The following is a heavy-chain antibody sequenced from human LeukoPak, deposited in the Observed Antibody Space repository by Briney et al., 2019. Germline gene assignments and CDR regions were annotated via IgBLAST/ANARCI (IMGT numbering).Heavy chain of an antibody. V-gene: IGHV1-46*01. J-gene: IGHJ3*02. CDR1: GYTFTSYY. CDR2: INPSGGST. D-gene: IGHD2-2*01. Sequence: ASVKVSCKASGYTFTSYYMHWVRQAPGQGLEWMGIINPSGGSTSYAQKFQGRVTMTRDTSTSTVYMELSSLRSEDTAVYYCARTALYCRSTSCPKGGRGAFDIWGQGTMVTVSS. CDR3: ARTALYCRSTSCPKGGRGAFDI.